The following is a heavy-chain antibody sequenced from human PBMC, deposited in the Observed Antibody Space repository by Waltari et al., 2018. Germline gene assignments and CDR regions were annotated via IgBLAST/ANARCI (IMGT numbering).Heavy chain of an antibody. D-gene: IGHD2-2*01. CDR3: ARLVVPAYYYYYMDV. V-gene: IGHV4-39*07. J-gene: IGHJ6*03. CDR1: GGSISSSSYY. CDR2: IYYSGST. Sequence: QLQLQESGPGLVKPSETLSLTCTVSGGSISSSSYYWGWIRQPPGKGLEWIGNIYYSGSTYYNPSLKSRVTISVDTSKNQFSLKLSSVTAADTAVYYCARLVVPAYYYYYMDVWGKGTTVTISS.